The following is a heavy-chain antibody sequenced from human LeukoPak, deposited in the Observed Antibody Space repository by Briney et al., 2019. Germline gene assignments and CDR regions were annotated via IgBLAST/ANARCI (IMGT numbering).Heavy chain of an antibody. Sequence: AGGSLRLSCAASGFTFRSYSMNWVRQAPGKGLEWLSQISSSSTNIHYADSVKGRFTISRDNAKNSLYVQMNSLRVEDTAVYYCARGGVAPDMWGQGTMVTVSS. J-gene: IGHJ3*02. D-gene: IGHD3-10*01. CDR1: GFTFRSYS. CDR2: ISSSSTNI. V-gene: IGHV3-48*01. CDR3: ARGGVAPDM.